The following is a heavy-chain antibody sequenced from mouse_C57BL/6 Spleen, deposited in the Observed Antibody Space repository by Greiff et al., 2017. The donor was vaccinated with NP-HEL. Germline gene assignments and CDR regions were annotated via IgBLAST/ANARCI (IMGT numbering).Heavy chain of an antibody. V-gene: IGHV5-16*01. CDR1: GFTFSDYY. J-gene: IGHJ3*01. CDR3: ARVDYYGSSSWFAY. CDR2: INYDGSST. D-gene: IGHD1-1*01. Sequence: EVKLVESEGGLVQPGSSMKLSCTASGFTFSDYYMAWVRQVPEKGLEWVANINYDGSSTYYLDSLKSRFIISRDNAKNILYLQMSSLKSEDTATYYCARVDYYGSSSWFAYWGQGTLVTVSA.